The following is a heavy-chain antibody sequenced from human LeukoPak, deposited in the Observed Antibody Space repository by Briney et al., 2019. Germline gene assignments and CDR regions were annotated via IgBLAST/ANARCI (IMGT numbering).Heavy chain of an antibody. CDR1: GYSISSGYY. V-gene: IGHV4-38-2*02. Sequence: AETLSLTCTVSGYSISSGYYWGWIRQPPGKGLEWIWSIYYSGSTYYNPSLKSRVNIFVDTSKTQFSLRLSSVTAADTAVYYCAREGRLTFYYQRWFDPWGQGTLVTVSS. CDR3: AREGRLTFYYQRWFDP. J-gene: IGHJ5*02. D-gene: IGHD3-9*01. CDR2: IYYSGST.